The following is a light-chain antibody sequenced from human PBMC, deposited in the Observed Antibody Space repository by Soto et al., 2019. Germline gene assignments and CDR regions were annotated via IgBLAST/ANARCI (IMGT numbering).Light chain of an antibody. CDR3: QQRSNWHPGT. Sequence: EIVLAQSPATLSLSPGERATLSCRASQSVSSYLAWYQQKPGQAHRLLIYDASNRATGIPARFSGSGSGTDFTLTISSLEPEDFAVYYCQQRSNWHPGTFGQGTRLEIK. CDR1: QSVSSY. CDR2: DAS. V-gene: IGKV3-11*01. J-gene: IGKJ5*01.